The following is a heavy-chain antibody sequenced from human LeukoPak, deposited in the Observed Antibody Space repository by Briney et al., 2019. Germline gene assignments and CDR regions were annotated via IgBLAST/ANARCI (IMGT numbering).Heavy chain of an antibody. V-gene: IGHV1-2*02. CDR3: ARQSLRNFDY. CDR1: GYTFTGYY. CDR2: INPNTGDT. D-gene: IGHD5/OR15-5a*01. J-gene: IGHJ4*02. Sequence: ASVKVSCKASGYTFTGYYIHYVRQALGQGLEWMEWINPNTGDTKYAQKFQGRVTMTRDTSISTAYMELSRLRSDDTTVYYCARQSLRNFDYWGQGTLVTVSS.